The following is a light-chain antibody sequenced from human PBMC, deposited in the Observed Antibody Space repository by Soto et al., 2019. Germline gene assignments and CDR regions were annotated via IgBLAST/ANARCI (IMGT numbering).Light chain of an antibody. J-gene: IGLJ2*01. CDR1: SSDVGDFNY. CDR3: SSYSSSTTHVV. CDR2: DVT. V-gene: IGLV2-14*03. Sequence: QSALTQRASVSGSPGRSVTISCTGTSSDVGDFNYVSWYQHLPGRAPKLIIYDVTNRPSGISYRFSASKSGRTASLTISGLQAEDEADYYCSSYSSSTTHVVFGEGTKLTVL.